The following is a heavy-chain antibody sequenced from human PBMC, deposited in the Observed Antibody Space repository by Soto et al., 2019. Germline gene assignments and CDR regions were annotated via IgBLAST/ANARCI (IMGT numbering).Heavy chain of an antibody. Sequence: QVQLVQSGAEVKKPGASVKVSCKASGYSFTSSGISWVRPSPGQGLAWMGWISAYYGNAMDAQKLQGTVTMTTDTSTGTAYMELRRLRSADTAADSGAKDLAVSLIDYWGQGTLVTVSS. J-gene: IGHJ4*02. CDR2: ISAYYGNA. V-gene: IGHV1-18*01. D-gene: IGHD6-19*01. CDR1: GYSFTSSG. CDR3: AKDLAVSLIDY.